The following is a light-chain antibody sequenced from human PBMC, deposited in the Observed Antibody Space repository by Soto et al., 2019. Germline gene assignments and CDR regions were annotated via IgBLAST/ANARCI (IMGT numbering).Light chain of an antibody. CDR2: EAS. CDR1: QDIKNY. Sequence: DIQMNQSPSSLSASVGDRVTITCQASQDIKNYLNWYQQKPGKAPKILIYEASNLETGVQSRFSGSGSGRSFTFTISSLQPEDIATYYCQQCDDFITFGGGTRIEIK. V-gene: IGKV1-33*01. J-gene: IGKJ4*01. CDR3: QQCDDFIT.